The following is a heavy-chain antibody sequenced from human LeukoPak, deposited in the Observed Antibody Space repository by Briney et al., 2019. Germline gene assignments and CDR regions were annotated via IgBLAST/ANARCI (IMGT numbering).Heavy chain of an antibody. Sequence: PSETLSLTCTVSGGSISSYYWNWIRQTPGKGLEWIGYIYYSGSTNYNPSLKSRVTISVDTSKNQFSLNLTSVTAADTAVYYCARENCSGGSCYSIYYYYYMDVWGKGTTVTVSS. D-gene: IGHD2-15*01. CDR1: GGSISSYY. J-gene: IGHJ6*03. CDR3: ARENCSGGSCYSIYYYYYMDV. CDR2: IYYSGST. V-gene: IGHV4-59*01.